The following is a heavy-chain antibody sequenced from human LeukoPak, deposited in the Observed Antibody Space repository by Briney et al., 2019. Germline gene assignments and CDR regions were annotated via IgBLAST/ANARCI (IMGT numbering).Heavy chain of an antibody. D-gene: IGHD3-10*01. CDR3: ARDLFVQSWRYGSGSYYAFDI. V-gene: IGHV4-4*02. J-gene: IGHJ3*02. CDR2: IYYSGST. Sequence: SETLSLTCAVSGGSISSSDWWSWVRQPPGKGLEWIGYIYYSGSTNYNPSLKSRVTISVDTSKNQFSLKLSSVTAADTAVYYCARDLFVQSWRYGSGSYYAFDIWGQGTMVTVSS. CDR1: GGSISSSDW.